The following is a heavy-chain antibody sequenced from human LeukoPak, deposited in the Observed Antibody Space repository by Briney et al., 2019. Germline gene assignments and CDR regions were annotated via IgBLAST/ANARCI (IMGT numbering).Heavy chain of an antibody. Sequence: GGSLRLSCAASGFTFSRYGMHWVRQAPGKGLEWVAVIWYDGTNKYYADSVKGRFAISRDNSENTLYLQMNSLRAEDTAVYYCARVTSYYYNTSGDYYFDYWGQGTLVTVSS. CDR1: GFTFSRYG. D-gene: IGHD3-22*01. J-gene: IGHJ4*02. V-gene: IGHV3-33*01. CDR2: IWYDGTNK. CDR3: ARVTSYYYNTSGDYYFDY.